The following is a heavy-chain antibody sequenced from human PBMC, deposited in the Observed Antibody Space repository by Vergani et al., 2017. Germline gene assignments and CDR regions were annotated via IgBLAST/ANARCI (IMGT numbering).Heavy chain of an antibody. CDR3: ARSGARDSRWYYYYYGMYV. Sequence: QVQLQESGPGLVKPSETLSLTCTVSGGSISSYYWSWIRQPPGKGLEWIGYIYYSGNANYNPSLKSRVTISVDTSKNQSSLKLSSVTAADTAVYYWARSGARDSRWYYYYYGMYVWGQGTTVTVSS. D-gene: IGHD6-13*01. J-gene: IGHJ6*02. CDR2: IYYSGNA. CDR1: GGSISSYY. V-gene: IGHV4-59*01.